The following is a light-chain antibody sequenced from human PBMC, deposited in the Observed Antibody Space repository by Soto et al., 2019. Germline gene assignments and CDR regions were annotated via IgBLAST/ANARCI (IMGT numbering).Light chain of an antibody. CDR3: GTWDSSLSFYV. CDR2: ENN. V-gene: IGLV1-51*02. Sequence: QSVLTQPPSVSAAPGQKVTISCSGSSSNIGNNYVSWYQQLPGTAPKLLIYENNKRPSGIPDRFSGSKSGTSATLGITGLQTGDEADYYCGTWDSSLSFYVFGTGTEVTVL. CDR1: SSNIGNNY. J-gene: IGLJ1*01.